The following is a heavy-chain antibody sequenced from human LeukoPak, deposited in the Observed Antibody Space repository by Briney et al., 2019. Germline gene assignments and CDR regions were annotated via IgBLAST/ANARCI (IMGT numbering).Heavy chain of an antibody. CDR2: IKSKSDGGTI. CDR1: GFTFSDAW. D-gene: IGHD2-15*01. Sequence: GGSLRLSCVGSGFTFSDAWMSWVRQAPGKGLEWVGRIKSKSDGGTIDYAAPVKGRFTISRDDPRSTLYLQMNSLKTEDTAVYYCTTRRQDGWWGQGTLVTVS. CDR3: TTRRQDGW. V-gene: IGHV3-15*01. J-gene: IGHJ4*02.